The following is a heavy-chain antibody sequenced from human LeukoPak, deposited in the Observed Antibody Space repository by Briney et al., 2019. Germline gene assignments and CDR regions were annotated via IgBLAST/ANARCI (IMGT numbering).Heavy chain of an antibody. J-gene: IGHJ4*02. D-gene: IGHD2-2*01. CDR3: ARLCCSSTSCYLDY. Sequence: SVTVSFKASGGTFSSYAISWVRQAPGQGLEWMGRIIPILGIANYAQKLQGRVTMTTDTSTSTAYMELRSLRSDDTAVYYCARLCCSSTSCYLDYWGQGTLVTVSS. CDR2: IIPILGIA. CDR1: GGTFSSYA. V-gene: IGHV1-69*04.